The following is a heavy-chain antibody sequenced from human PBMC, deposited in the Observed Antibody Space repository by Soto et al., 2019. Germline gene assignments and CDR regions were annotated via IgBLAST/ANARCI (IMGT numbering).Heavy chain of an antibody. Sequence: GGSLGLSCAASGFTFTNAWMNWVRQAPGEGLEWVGRIKNKIDGGTTDYAAPVKGRFTISRDDSKNTLFLQMNSLRTEDTAVYYCTAKDSSPAHWGQGTLVTVSS. CDR3: TAKDSSPAH. V-gene: IGHV3-15*07. CDR2: IKNKIDGGTT. CDR1: GFTFTNAW. J-gene: IGHJ4*02. D-gene: IGHD6-19*01.